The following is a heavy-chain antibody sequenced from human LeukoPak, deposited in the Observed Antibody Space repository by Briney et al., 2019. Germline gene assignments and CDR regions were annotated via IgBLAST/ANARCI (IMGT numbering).Heavy chain of an antibody. J-gene: IGHJ4*02. Sequence: PGGSLRLSCAASGFTFSSYSMNWVRQAPGKGLEWVSYISSSSSTIYYADSVKGRFTISRDNAKNSLYLQMNSLRAEDTAVYYCASGFNYYGSGSYPPGFDYWGQGTLVTVSS. CDR3: ASGFNYYGSGSYPPGFDY. D-gene: IGHD3-10*01. CDR2: ISSSSSTI. CDR1: GFTFSSYS. V-gene: IGHV3-48*04.